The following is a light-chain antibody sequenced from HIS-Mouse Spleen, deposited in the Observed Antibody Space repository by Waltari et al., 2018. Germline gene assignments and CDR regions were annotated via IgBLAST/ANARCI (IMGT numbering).Light chain of an antibody. V-gene: IGLV2-14*01. CDR1: SSDVGGYNY. J-gene: IGLJ3*02. CDR3: SSYTSSSTLWV. Sequence: QSALTQPAPVSGSPGLSITISCTGTSSDVGGYNYVSWYQQHPGKAPKLMIYEVSNRPSGVSNRFSGSKSGNTASLTISGLQAEDEADYYCSSYTSSSTLWVFGGGTKLTVL. CDR2: EVS.